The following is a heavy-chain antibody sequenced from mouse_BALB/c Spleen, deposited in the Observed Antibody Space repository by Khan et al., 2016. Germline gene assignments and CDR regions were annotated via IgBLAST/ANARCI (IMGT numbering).Heavy chain of an antibody. CDR3: AREGGFNGDYAMDY. CDR2: INYDGSN. V-gene: IGHV3-6*02. Sequence: EVQLQESGPGLVKPSQSLSLTCSVTGYSITSGYYWNWIRQFPGNNLEWVGYINYDGSNNYNPSLKNRISITRDTSKNQFFLKLSSVTTEDTATYCCAREGGFNGDYAMDYWGQGTSVTVSS. CDR1: GYSITSGYY. J-gene: IGHJ4*01.